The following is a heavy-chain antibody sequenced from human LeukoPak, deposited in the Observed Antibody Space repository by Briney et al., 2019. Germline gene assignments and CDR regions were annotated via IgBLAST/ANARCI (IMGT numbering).Heavy chain of an antibody. J-gene: IGHJ4*02. D-gene: IGHD3-9*01. Sequence: PGGSLRLSCAASGFTFSSYDMHWVRQATGKGLEWVSAIGTAGDTYYPGSVKGRFTISRDNGKNSLYLQMNSLRDEDTAVYYCARDNDWAFDYWGQGTLVTVSS. CDR2: IGTAGDT. V-gene: IGHV3-13*01. CDR3: ARDNDWAFDY. CDR1: GFTFSSYD.